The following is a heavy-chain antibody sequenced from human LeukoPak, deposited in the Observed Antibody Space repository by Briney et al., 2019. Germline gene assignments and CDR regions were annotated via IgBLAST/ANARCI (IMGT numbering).Heavy chain of an antibody. J-gene: IGHJ3*02. D-gene: IGHD3-10*01. CDR2: ISSSSSYI. CDR3: AGDYGSGTLDAFDI. CDR1: GFTFSSYS. V-gene: IGHV3-21*01. Sequence: GGSLRLSCAASGFTFSSYSMNWVRQAPGKGLEWVSSISSSSSYIYYADSVKGRFTISRDNAKNSLYLQMNSLRAEDTAVYYCAGDYGSGTLDAFDIWGQGTMVTVSS.